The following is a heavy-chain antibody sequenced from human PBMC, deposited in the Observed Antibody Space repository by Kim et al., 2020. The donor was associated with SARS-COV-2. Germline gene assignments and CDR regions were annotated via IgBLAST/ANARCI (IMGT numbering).Heavy chain of an antibody. V-gene: IGHV4-34*01. CDR2: INHSGST. CDR3: ARVGGGIAARPIDY. CDR1: GGSFSGYY. D-gene: IGHD6-6*01. Sequence: SETLSLTCAVYGGSFSGYYWSWIRQPPGKGLEWIGEINHSGSTNYNPSLKSRVTISVDTSKNQFSLKLSSVTAADTAVYYCARVGGGIAARPIDYWGQGT. J-gene: IGHJ4*02.